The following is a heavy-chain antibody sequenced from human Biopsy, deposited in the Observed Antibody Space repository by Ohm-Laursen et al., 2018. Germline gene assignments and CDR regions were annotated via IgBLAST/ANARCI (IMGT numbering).Heavy chain of an antibody. V-gene: IGHV4-59*01. CDR3: ARAANSTGWPYYYFYGMDV. CDR1: GGSMSGDY. J-gene: IGHJ6*02. D-gene: IGHD2/OR15-2a*01. CDR2: IYYSGST. Sequence: TLSLTCTVSGGSMSGDYWSWIRQTPGKGLEWIGYIYYSGSTNYNPSLKSRVTISVDTSKNQFSLRPNSVTAADTAVYYCARAANSTGWPYYYFYGMDVWGQGTTVTVSS.